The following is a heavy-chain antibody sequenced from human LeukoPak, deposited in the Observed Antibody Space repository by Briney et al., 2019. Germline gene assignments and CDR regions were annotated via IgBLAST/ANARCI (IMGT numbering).Heavy chain of an antibody. D-gene: IGHD3-10*01. V-gene: IGHV4-4*07. CDR3: ARPIPYGSGSIDAFDI. Sequence: SETLSLTCTVSGGSISSYYWSWIRQPAGKGLEWIGRIYTSGSTNYSPSLKSRVTMSVDTSKNQFSLKLSSVTAADTAVYYCARPIPYGSGSIDAFDIWGQGTMVTVSS. CDR2: IYTSGST. CDR1: GGSISSYY. J-gene: IGHJ3*02.